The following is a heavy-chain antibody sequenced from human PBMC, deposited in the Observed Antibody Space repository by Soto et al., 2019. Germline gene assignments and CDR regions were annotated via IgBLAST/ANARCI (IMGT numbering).Heavy chain of an antibody. Sequence: SETLSLTCTVSGGSISGYYWGWIRQPPGKGLEWIGSIYHSGSTYYNPSLKSRVTITVDTSKNQFSLKLSSVTAADTAVYYCATAQRYQLISGWFDPWGQGTLVTVSS. J-gene: IGHJ5*02. CDR3: ATAQRYQLISGWFDP. CDR1: GGSISGYY. CDR2: IYHSGST. D-gene: IGHD2-2*01. V-gene: IGHV4-38-2*02.